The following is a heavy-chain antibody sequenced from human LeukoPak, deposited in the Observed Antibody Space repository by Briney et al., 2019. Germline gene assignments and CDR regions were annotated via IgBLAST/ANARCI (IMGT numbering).Heavy chain of an antibody. CDR2: ISTTGST. CDR1: GASISDYY. V-gene: IGHV4-4*07. CDR3: ARSPSTIGWNWGYYFDY. Sequence: SENLSLTCTVSGASISDYYWSWIRQSAGKGLEWIGRISTTGSTYYNPSFQSRVTMSADPSKTLFFLRLRSVTAADTAVYYCARSPSTIGWNWGYYFDYWGQGSLVTVSS. D-gene: IGHD3-3*01. J-gene: IGHJ4*02.